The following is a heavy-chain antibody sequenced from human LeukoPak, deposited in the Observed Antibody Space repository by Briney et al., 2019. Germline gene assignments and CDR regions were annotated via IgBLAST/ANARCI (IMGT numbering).Heavy chain of an antibody. J-gene: IGHJ4*02. CDR3: AKDIETDYDSSGYYGY. V-gene: IGHV3-9*01. D-gene: IGHD3-22*01. CDR1: GFTFSSYA. CDR2: ISWNSGSI. Sequence: PGGSLRLSCAASGFTFSSYAMSWVRQAPGKGLEWVSGISWNSGSIGYADSVKGRFTISRDNAKNSLYLQMNSLRAEDTASYYCAKDIETDYDSSGYYGYWGQGTLVTVSS.